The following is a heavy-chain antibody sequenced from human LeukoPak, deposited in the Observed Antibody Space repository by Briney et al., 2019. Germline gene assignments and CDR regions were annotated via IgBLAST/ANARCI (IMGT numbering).Heavy chain of an antibody. CDR3: ARGNEGPSDY. V-gene: IGHV1-18*01. CDR2: ISGYNGNT. CDR1: GYSFASYV. Sequence: GASVKVSCKASGYSFASYVITWMRQAPGQGLEWMGWISGYNGNTVYAPNLQGRVNMATDTPTNTAYMEIKSLRSDDTAVYYCARGNEGPSDYWGQGTLVAVSS. J-gene: IGHJ4*02.